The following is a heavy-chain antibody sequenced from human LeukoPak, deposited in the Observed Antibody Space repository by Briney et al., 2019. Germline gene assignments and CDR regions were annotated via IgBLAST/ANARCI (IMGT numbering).Heavy chain of an antibody. CDR1: GGSFSSYY. J-gene: IGHJ5*02. V-gene: IGHV4-34*01. Sequence: SETLSLTCAVYGGSFSSYYCSRIRQSPGKGLEWIGEINHSGTTKYNPSLKSRVTISVDTPQNQFSLRLNSVTAADTAVYYCTRNNWFDPWGQGTLVTVSS. CDR3: TRNNWFDP. CDR2: INHSGTT.